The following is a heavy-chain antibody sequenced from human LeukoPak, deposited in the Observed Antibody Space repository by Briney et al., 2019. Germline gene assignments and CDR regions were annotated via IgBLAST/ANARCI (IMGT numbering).Heavy chain of an antibody. J-gene: IGHJ3*02. CDR1: GGTFSSYA. V-gene: IGHV1-69*05. D-gene: IGHD6-6*01. CDR3: ARDRGAARLGAFDI. Sequence: SVKVSCKASGGTFSSYAISWVRQAPGQGLEWMGGIIPIFGTANYAQKFQGRVTITTDESTSTAYMELSSLRSEDTAVYYCARDRGAARLGAFDIWGQGTMVTVSS. CDR2: IIPIFGTA.